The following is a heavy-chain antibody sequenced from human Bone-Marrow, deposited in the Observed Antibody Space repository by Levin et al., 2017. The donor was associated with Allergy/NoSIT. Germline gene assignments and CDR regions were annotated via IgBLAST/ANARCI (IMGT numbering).Heavy chain of an antibody. J-gene: IGHJ3*01. D-gene: IGHD3-22*01. CDR1: GYTFSTFG. Sequence: GESLKISCKASGYTFSTFGINWIRQAPGQGLEWMGWISTNTGNTNYAQRLQGRLTLTTDTSTSTAYMELTSLRSDDTAVFYCARNGKYYDRGGYPQDVFDLWGQGTMVTVSS. CDR3: ARNGKYYDRGGYPQDVFDL. V-gene: IGHV1-18*01. CDR2: ISTNTGNT.